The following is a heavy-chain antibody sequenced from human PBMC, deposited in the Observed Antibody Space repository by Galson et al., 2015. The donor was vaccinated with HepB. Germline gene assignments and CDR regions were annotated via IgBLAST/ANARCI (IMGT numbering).Heavy chain of an antibody. D-gene: IGHD5-18*01. CDR2: ISCAGTYI. CDR1: GFTFSTYC. CDR3: ARDMVGYSFSRPPRY. Sequence: SLRLSCAASGFTFSTYCLNWVRQAPGKGLEWVSSISCAGTYIYYADSVKGRFTISRDNAKNSLYLQMNSLTAEDTAVYYCARDMVGYSFSRPPRYWGQG. J-gene: IGHJ4*02. V-gene: IGHV3-21*01.